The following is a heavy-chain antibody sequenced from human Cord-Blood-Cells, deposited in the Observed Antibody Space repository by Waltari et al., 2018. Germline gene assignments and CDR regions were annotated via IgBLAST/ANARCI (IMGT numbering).Heavy chain of an antibody. CDR3: ARARWELLGYYFDY. Sequence: QVQLQESGPGLVKPSETLSLTCTVSGGSISSHYWSWIRQPPGKGLEWIGYIYYSGSTNNNPSLKSRVTISVDTSKNQFSLKLSSVTAADTAVYYCARARWELLGYYFDYWGQGTLVTVSS. D-gene: IGHD1-26*01. CDR1: GGSISSHY. V-gene: IGHV4-59*11. CDR2: IYYSGST. J-gene: IGHJ4*02.